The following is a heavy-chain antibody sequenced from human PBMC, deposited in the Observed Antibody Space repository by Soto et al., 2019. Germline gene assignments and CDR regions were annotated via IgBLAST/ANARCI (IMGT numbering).Heavy chain of an antibody. CDR1: GYTFTGYY. Sequence: GASVKVSCKASGYTFTGYYMHLVRQAPGQGLEWMGWINPNSGGTNYAQKFQGWVTMTRDTSISTAYMELSRLRSDDTAVYYCAREGAGTPPDYYGMDVWGQGTTVTVSS. CDR3: AREGAGTPPDYYGMDV. CDR2: INPNSGGT. V-gene: IGHV1-2*04. D-gene: IGHD1-7*01. J-gene: IGHJ6*02.